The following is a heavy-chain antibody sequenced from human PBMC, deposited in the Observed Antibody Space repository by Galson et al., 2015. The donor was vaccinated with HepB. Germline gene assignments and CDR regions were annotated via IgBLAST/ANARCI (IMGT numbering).Heavy chain of an antibody. CDR3: AKDLFLDWFDP. V-gene: IGHV3-30-3*01. D-gene: IGHD2/OR15-2a*01. J-gene: IGHJ5*02. CDR1: GFSFSNYA. Sequence: SLRLSCAASGFSFSNYAFHWVRQAPGKGLEWVSLIIYDGTTTFYADSVKGRFTVSRDNSNNTLFLQMNSLRVEDTAIYYCAKDLFLDWFDPWGQGTLVTVSS. CDR2: IIYDGTTT.